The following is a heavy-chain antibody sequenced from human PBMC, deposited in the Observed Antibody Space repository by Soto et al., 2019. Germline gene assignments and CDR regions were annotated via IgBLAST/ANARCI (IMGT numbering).Heavy chain of an antibody. J-gene: IGHJ6*02. CDR1: GGTFSSYA. CDR3: ARDRQWLVRPPPGDYYYGMDV. V-gene: IGHV1-69*01. Sequence: QVKLVQSGAEVKKPGSSVKVSCKASGGTFSSYAISWVRQAPGQGLEWMGGIIPIFGTANYAQKFQGRVTITADESTSTAYMELSSLRSEDTAVYYCARDRQWLVRPPPGDYYYGMDVWGQGTTVTVS. CDR2: IIPIFGTA. D-gene: IGHD6-19*01.